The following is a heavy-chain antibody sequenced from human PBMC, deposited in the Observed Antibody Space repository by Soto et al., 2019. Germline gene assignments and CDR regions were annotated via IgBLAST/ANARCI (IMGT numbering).Heavy chain of an antibody. CDR1: GYTFTGYG. D-gene: IGHD3-3*01. J-gene: IGHJ4*02. CDR3: ARGQSYYDFWSGFHRLRDFDY. Sequence: GASVKVSCKASGYTFTGYGISWVRQAPGQGNEWMGCISAYNVNTNYAQKLQGRVTMTTDTSPSTAYMELRSLRSDDTAVYYYARGQSYYDFWSGFHRLRDFDYWGQGTLVTVSS. V-gene: IGHV1-18*01. CDR2: ISAYNVNT.